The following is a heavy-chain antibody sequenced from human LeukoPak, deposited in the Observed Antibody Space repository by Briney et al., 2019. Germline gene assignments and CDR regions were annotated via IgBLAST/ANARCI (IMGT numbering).Heavy chain of an antibody. CDR1: GFTFCSYA. Sequence: GGSLRLSCTAPGFTFCSYAMIWVRQAPGEGLEWVSATSGSGGSTYYADSVKGRFTISRDNSKNTLYLQMNSLRAEDTAVYYCAKWAAAGTGWGQGTLVTVSS. CDR2: TSGSGGST. CDR3: AKWAAAGTG. D-gene: IGHD6-13*01. V-gene: IGHV3-23*01. J-gene: IGHJ4*02.